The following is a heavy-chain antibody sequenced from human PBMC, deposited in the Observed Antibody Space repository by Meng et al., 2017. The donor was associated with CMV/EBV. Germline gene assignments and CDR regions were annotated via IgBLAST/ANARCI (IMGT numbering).Heavy chain of an antibody. D-gene: IGHD6-13*01. J-gene: IGHJ2*01. V-gene: IGHV4-30-4*08. CDR2: IYYSGST. CDR3: AREGSSSSYWYFDL. Sequence: VPLPESGPGLVKPYQTLPPPVTVSGGFISIGYYYWSWIRQPPGKGLEWIGYIYYSGSTYYNPSLKSRVTISVDTSKNQFSLKLSSVTAADPAVYYCAREGSSSSYWYFDLWGRGTLVTVSS. CDR1: GGFISIGYYY.